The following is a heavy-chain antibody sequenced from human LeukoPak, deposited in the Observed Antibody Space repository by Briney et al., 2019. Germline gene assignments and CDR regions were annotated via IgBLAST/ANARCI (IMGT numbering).Heavy chain of an antibody. CDR3: ARDAYYYDSSGYYYVFDY. CDR1: GGSISSYY. V-gene: IGHV4-59*01. CDR2: IYYSGST. D-gene: IGHD3-22*01. J-gene: IGHJ4*02. Sequence: SETLSLTCTVSGGSISSYYWSWIRQPPGKGLEWIGYIYYSGSTNYNPSLKSRVTISVDTSKNQFSLKLSSVTAADTAVYYCARDAYYYDSSGYYYVFDYWGQGTQVTVSS.